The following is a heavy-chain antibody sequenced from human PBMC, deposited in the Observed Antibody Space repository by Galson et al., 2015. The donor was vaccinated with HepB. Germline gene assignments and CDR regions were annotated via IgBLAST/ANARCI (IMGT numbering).Heavy chain of an antibody. CDR1: GYTFTNYA. CDR2: ISAYNGNT. D-gene: IGHD6-19*01. V-gene: IGHV1-18*01. CDR3: ARDRDSSGWDISAIQH. J-gene: IGHJ1*01. Sequence: SVKVSCKASGYTFTNYAISWVRQAPGQGLEWMGWISAYNGNTNYEQELQGRVTVTTDTSTSTAYMELRSLRSDDTAVYYCARDRDSSGWDISAIQHWGQGTLVTVSS.